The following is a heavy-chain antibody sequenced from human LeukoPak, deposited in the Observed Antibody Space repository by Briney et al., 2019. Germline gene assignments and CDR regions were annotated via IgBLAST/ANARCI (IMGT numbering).Heavy chain of an antibody. CDR3: ARDPGSGWYRGIFDY. V-gene: IGHV3-30-3*01. CDR2: ISYDGSNK. CDR1: GFTFSSYA. J-gene: IGHJ4*02. Sequence: GGSLRLSCAASGFTFSSYAMHWVRQAPGKGLEWVAVISYDGSNKYYADSVKGRFTIPRDNSKNTLYLQMNSLRAEDTAVYYCARDPGSGWYRGIFDYWGQGTLVTVSS. D-gene: IGHD6-19*01.